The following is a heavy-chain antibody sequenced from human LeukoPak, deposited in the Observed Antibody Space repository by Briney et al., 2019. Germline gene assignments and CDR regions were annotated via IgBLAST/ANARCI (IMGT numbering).Heavy chain of an antibody. D-gene: IGHD3-22*01. CDR2: IYYSGPT. CDR1: GGSISTSGYY. Sequence: SETLSLTCAVSGGSISTSGYYWGWIRQPPGKGLEWIGNIYYSGPTYYNPSLKSRVTISLDTSKNQFSLKLSSVTAADTAVYYCARDVYFSDTSGYKDYWGQGTLVTVSS. V-gene: IGHV4-39*07. CDR3: ARDVYFSDTSGYKDY. J-gene: IGHJ4*02.